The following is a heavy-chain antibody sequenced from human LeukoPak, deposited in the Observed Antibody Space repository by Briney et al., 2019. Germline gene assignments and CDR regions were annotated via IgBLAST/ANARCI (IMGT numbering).Heavy chain of an antibody. V-gene: IGHV3-23*01. CDR1: GFTFSSYA. D-gene: IGHD3-9*01. J-gene: IGHJ3*02. Sequence: GGSLRLSCAASGFTFSSYAMSWVRQAPGKGLEWVSAISCSGGSTYYADSVKGRFTISRDNSKNTLYMQMNSLRAEDTAVYYCAKDVIFYWAFDIWGQGTMVTVSS. CDR3: AKDVIFYWAFDI. CDR2: ISCSGGST.